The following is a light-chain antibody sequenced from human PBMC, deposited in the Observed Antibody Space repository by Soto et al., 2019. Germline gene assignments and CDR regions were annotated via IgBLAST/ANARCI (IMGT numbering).Light chain of an antibody. J-gene: IGLJ2*01. V-gene: IGLV2-8*01. Sequence: QSALTQPPSASGSPGQSVTISCTGTSSDVGGYNYVSWYQQHPGKAPKLMIYDVNKRPPGGPDRFSGSKSGNTASLTVSGLQAEDEAHYYCSSYAGRNGVVFGEGTKVTVL. CDR2: DVN. CDR1: SSDVGGYNY. CDR3: SSYAGRNGVV.